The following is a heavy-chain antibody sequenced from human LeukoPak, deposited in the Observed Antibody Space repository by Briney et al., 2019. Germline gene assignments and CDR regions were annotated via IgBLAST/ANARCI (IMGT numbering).Heavy chain of an antibody. CDR1: GYSISSGYY. Sequence: SETLSLTCTVSGYSISSGYYWGWIRQPPGKGLEWIGSIYHSGSTNYNPSLKSRVTMSVDTSKNQFSLKLSSVTAADTAVYYCASSPLDLGYCSGGSCYSFLNWGQGTLVTVSS. CDR3: ASSPLDLGYCSGGSCYSFLN. J-gene: IGHJ4*02. V-gene: IGHV4-38-2*02. D-gene: IGHD2-15*01. CDR2: IYHSGST.